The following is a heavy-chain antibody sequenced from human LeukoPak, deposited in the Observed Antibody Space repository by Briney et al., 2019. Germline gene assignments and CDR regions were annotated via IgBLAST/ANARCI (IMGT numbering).Heavy chain of an antibody. J-gene: IGHJ4*02. D-gene: IGHD2-15*01. CDR2: IYYSGST. CDR3: ARMRYCSGGSCYSRPLNLDY. V-gene: IGHV4-59*01. Sequence: KASETLSLTCTVSGGSISSYYWSWIRQPPGKGLEWIGYIYYSGSTNYNPSLKSRVTISVDTSKNQFSLKLSSVTAADTAVYYCARMRYCSGGSCYSRPLNLDYWGQGTLVTVSS. CDR1: GGSISSYY.